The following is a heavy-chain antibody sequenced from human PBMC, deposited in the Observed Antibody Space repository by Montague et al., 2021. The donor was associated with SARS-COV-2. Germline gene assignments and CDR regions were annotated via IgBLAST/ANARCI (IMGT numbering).Heavy chain of an antibody. V-gene: IGHV4-59*07. D-gene: IGHD5-18*01. J-gene: IGHJ3*02. CDR1: GGSISSYY. Sequence: SDTLSLTCTVSGGSISSYYWSWIRQPPGKGLEWIGYIYYSGSTNYNPSLKSRVTISLDTSKNQFSLKLNSVTAADTAVYYCARGSYGPDAFAIWGQGTMVTVSS. CDR3: ARGSYGPDAFAI. CDR2: IYYSGST.